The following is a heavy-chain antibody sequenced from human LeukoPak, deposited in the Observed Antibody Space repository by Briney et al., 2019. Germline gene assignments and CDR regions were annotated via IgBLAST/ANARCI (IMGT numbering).Heavy chain of an antibody. CDR2: ISAYNGNT. CDR1: GYTITSYD. V-gene: IGHV1-18*01. Sequence: GASVKVSCKASGYTITSYDISWVRQAPGQGLEWVGWISAYNGNTNYAQKFQGRVTMTTDTSTSTAYMDLRSLRSDDTALCYCARVWSLASAGPDFDYWGQGTLVTVSS. D-gene: IGHD6-13*01. CDR3: ARVWSLASAGPDFDY. J-gene: IGHJ4*02.